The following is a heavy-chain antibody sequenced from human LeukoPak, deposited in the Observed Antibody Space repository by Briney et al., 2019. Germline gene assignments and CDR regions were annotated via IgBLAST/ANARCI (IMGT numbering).Heavy chain of an antibody. V-gene: IGHV4-34*01. J-gene: IGHJ4*02. Sequence: SETLSLTCAVYGGSFSGYYWSWIRQPPGKGLEWIGEINHSGSTYYNPSLKSRVTISVDTSKNQFSLKLSSVTAADTAVYYCARVYGSGSLIIDYWGQGTLVTVSS. CDR1: GGSFSGYY. D-gene: IGHD3-10*01. CDR2: INHSGST. CDR3: ARVYGSGSLIIDY.